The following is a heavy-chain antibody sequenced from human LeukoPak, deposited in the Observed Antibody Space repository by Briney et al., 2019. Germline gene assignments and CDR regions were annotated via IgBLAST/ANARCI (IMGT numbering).Heavy chain of an antibody. J-gene: IGHJ4*02. CDR1: DYTFSNYG. Sequence: ASVKVSCKASDYTFSNYGITWVRQAPGQGLEWMGWISVYNGNTKYAQRLQGRVTLTTDTSTSTARMELRSLRSDDTAVYYCARAWGSSEEYFDYWGQGTLVTVSS. CDR2: ISVYNGNT. CDR3: ARAWGSSEEYFDY. V-gene: IGHV1-18*01. D-gene: IGHD3-16*01.